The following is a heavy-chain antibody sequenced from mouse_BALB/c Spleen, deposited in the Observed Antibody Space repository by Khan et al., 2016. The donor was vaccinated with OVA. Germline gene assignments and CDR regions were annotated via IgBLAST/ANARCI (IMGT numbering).Heavy chain of an antibody. V-gene: IGHV9-3-1*01. CDR2: INTYTGEP. J-gene: IGHJ4*01. D-gene: IGHD2-14*01. Sequence: QIQLVQSGPELKKPGETVQISCKASGFTFTNYGMNWVKQAPGKGLKWMGWINTYTGEPTFADDFKGRFAFSLETSASTAYLQINSLKNEDTATDFCARVGYNGTVDCWGQGTSVTVSS. CDR1: GFTFTNYG. CDR3: ARVGYNGTVDC.